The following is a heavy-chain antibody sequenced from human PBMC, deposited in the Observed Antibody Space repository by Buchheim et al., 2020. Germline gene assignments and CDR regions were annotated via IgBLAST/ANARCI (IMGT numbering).Heavy chain of an antibody. D-gene: IGHD3-22*01. CDR1: GFTFSSYS. J-gene: IGHJ4*02. CDR2: INSRSSTV. Sequence: EVQLVESGGGLVQPGGSLRLSCAASGFTFSSYSMNWVRQAPGKGLEWLSYINSRSSTVYYADSVKGRFTISRDNSKNTLYLQMNSLRAEDTAVYYCAKAGPYYLEYWGQGTL. CDR3: AKAGPYYLEY. V-gene: IGHV3-48*01.